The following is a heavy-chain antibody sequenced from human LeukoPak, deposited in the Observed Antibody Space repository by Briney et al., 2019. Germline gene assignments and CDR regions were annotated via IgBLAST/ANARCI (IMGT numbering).Heavy chain of an antibody. CDR1: VYTFTSYY. CDR3: ARGRAQGIVDY. CDR2: ITPSGGST. J-gene: IGHJ4*02. V-gene: IGHV1-46*01. D-gene: IGHD5-24*01. Sequence: ASVKVSCKASVYTFTSYYMHWVRQAPGQGLEWMGIITPSGGSTSYAQKYQGRVTMTRHTSTSTVPMERSSVRSEDTAVYYCARGRAQGIVDYRGQGTLVTVSS.